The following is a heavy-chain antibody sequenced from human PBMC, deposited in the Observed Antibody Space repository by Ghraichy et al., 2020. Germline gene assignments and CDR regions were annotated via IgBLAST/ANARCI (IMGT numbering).Heavy chain of an antibody. CDR2: FDPEDGET. J-gene: IGHJ3*02. Sequence: ASVKVSCKVSGYTLTELSMHWVRQAPGKGLEWMGGFDPEDGETIYAQKFQGRVTMTEDTSTDTAYMELSSLRSEDTAVYYCATKIGPGTTGSGAFDIWGQGTMVTVSS. V-gene: IGHV1-24*01. CDR3: ATKIGPGTTGSGAFDI. CDR1: GYTLTELS. D-gene: IGHD1-7*01.